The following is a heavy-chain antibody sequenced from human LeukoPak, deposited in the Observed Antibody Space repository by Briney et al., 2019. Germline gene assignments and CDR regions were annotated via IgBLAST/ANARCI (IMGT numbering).Heavy chain of an antibody. D-gene: IGHD6-13*01. V-gene: IGHV3-21*01. CDR3: ARGGYSSSWYSDY. CDR1: GFTFSSYS. CDR2: ISSSSSYI. J-gene: IGHJ4*02. Sequence: GGSLRLSCAASGFTFSSYSMNWVRQAPGKGLEWVSSISSSSSYIFYADSVKGRFTISRDNAKNSLYLQMNSLRAEDTAVYYCARGGYSSSWYSDYWGQGTLVTVSS.